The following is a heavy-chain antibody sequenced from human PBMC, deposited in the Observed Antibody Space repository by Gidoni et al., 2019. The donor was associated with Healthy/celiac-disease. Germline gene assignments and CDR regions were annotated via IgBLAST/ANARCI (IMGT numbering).Heavy chain of an antibody. Sequence: QVTLKESGPVLVKPTETLTLTCTVSGFSLSNARMGVSWIRQPPGKALEWLAHFFSNGEKSYSTSLKSRLTISKDTSKSQVVLTMTNMDPVDTATYYCERTSYDYVWGSYRLSGMDVWGQGTTVTVSS. CDR2: FFSNGEK. CDR1: GFSLSNARMG. V-gene: IGHV2-26*01. J-gene: IGHJ6*02. CDR3: ERTSYDYVWGSYRLSGMDV. D-gene: IGHD3-16*02.